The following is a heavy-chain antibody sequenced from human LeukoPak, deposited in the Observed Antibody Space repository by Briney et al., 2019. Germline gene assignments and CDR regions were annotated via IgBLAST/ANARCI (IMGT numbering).Heavy chain of an antibody. Sequence: GGSLRLSCAASGFSFSTYAMHWVRQAPGKGLEWVAVVSHDTRTKYYTDSLKGRFTISRDNSKNTLYLQMNGLRTDDTAVYYCARAIVGTENFDYWGQGTLVTVSS. CDR1: GFSFSTYA. J-gene: IGHJ4*02. D-gene: IGHD5-12*01. CDR3: ARAIVGTENFDY. V-gene: IGHV3-30*10. CDR2: VSHDTRTK.